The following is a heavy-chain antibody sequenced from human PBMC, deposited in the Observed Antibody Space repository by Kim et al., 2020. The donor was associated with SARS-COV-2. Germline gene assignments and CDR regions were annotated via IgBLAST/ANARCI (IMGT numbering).Heavy chain of an antibody. CDR3: AKGAGYSSSWYEFDY. V-gene: IGHV3-30*02. Sequence: SVKGRFTISRDNSKNTLYLQMNSLRAEDTAVYYCAKGAGYSSSWYEFDYWGQGTLVTVSS. J-gene: IGHJ4*02. D-gene: IGHD6-13*01.